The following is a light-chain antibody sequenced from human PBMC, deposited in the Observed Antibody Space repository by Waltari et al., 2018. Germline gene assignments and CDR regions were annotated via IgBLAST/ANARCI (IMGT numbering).Light chain of an antibody. CDR3: ATWDNSLNGAV. CDR1: SSNIGSYT. J-gene: IGLJ7*01. V-gene: IGLV1-44*01. Sequence: QSVLTQPPSASGTPGQGVTISCSGSSSNIGSYTVNWYQQLPGTAPKLLIYMKFQRPSGVPDRFSGSKSGTSASLAISGLQSEDEADYYCATWDNSLNGAVFGGGTQLTVL. CDR2: MKF.